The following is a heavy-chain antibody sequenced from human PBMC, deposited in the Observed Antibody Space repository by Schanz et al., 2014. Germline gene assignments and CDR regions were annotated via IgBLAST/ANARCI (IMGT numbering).Heavy chain of an antibody. V-gene: IGHV3-21*01. CDR2: ISSSGSYI. J-gene: IGHJ4*02. Sequence: EVQLVESGGGLVKPGGSLRLSCEASEFTFSSYKMNWVRQAPGKGLEWVSSISSSGSYIHYADSVKGRFTISGDNAKNTLYLQMNSLRAEDTAVYYCARDSRPNYDFLTAYYSIDYWGQGTLVTVSS. CDR1: EFTFSSYK. CDR3: ARDSRPNYDFLTAYYSIDY. D-gene: IGHD3-9*01.